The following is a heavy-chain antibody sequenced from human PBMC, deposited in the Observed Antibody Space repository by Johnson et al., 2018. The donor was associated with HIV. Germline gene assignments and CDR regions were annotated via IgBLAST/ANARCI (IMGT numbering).Heavy chain of an antibody. J-gene: IGHJ3*02. CDR2: ISYYGNNK. V-gene: IGHV3-30*04. D-gene: IGHD6-13*01. Sequence: QVQLVESGGGVVQPGRSLRLSCVVSGFTFSSYPMHWVRQAPGKGLEWVAIISYYGNNKYYADSVKGRFTISRDNSKNTLYLQMDSLRPDDTALYYCARGRKDIGAADGLDNDGFDMWGQGTLVTVS. CDR1: GFTFSSYP. CDR3: ARGRKDIGAADGLDNDGFDM.